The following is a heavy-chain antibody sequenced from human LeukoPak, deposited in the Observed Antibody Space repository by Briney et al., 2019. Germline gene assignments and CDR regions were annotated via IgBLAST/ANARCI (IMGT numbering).Heavy chain of an antibody. CDR2: LKEGGSEK. V-gene: IGHV3-7*04. CDR1: GVTFSTHW. CDR3: ARGVYYFDY. Sequence: GGSLRLSCAASGVTFSTHWMIWVRQAPGKGLEWVANLKEGGSEKYYVDSVKGRFTISRDNDKNSLYLQMNSLRGDDTAVYYCARGVYYFDYWGQGTLVTVSS. J-gene: IGHJ4*02.